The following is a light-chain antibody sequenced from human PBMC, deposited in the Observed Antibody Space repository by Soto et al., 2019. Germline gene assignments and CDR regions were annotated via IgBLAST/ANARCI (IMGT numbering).Light chain of an antibody. J-gene: IGKJ4*01. CDR3: QKYNTAPLT. CDR1: QGIAPC. V-gene: IGKV1-27*01. CDR2: DTS. Sequence: DVLMTQSPSSLSAFVGDRATITCRASQGIAPCLAWFQQKQGKVPQLLIYDTSTWQSGVPSRFSGRGSGTDFTLTISSLQAEDVATYYCQKYNTAPLTFGGGTKLEIK.